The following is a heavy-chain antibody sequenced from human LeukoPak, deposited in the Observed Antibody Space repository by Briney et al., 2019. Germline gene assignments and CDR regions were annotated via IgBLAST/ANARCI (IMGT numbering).Heavy chain of an antibody. CDR1: GFTFSSYE. CDR3: LTLILLRGVGGGF. V-gene: IGHV3-15*01. Sequence: PGGSLRLSCAASGFTFSSYEMNWVRQAPGKGLEWVGRIKSSDDGGAIDYAAPVKGRFAISRDDSQDTLSLQMNSLRTEDTAVYYCLTLILLRGVGGGFWGQGSLVTVAS. CDR2: IKSSDDGGAI. J-gene: IGHJ4*02. D-gene: IGHD3-10*01.